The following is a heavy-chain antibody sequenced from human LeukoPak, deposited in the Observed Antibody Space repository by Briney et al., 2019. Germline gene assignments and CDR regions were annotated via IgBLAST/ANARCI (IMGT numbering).Heavy chain of an antibody. CDR2: ISSSSSYI. CDR1: GFTFSSYS. CDR3: ARTYYDFWSGYYSLLTYFDY. J-gene: IGHJ4*02. D-gene: IGHD3-3*01. Sequence: GGSLRLSRAASGFTFSSYSMNWVRQAPGKGLEWVSSISSSSSYIYYADSVKGRFTISRDNAKNSLYLQMNSLRAEDTAVYYCARTYYDFWSGYYSLLTYFDYWGQGTLVTVSS. V-gene: IGHV3-21*01.